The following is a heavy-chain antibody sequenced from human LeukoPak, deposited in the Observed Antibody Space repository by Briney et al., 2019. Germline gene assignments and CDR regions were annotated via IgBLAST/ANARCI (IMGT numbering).Heavy chain of an antibody. J-gene: IGHJ5*02. CDR3: ARDWGDTAMYNWFDP. CDR1: GYTFTSYY. Sequence: ASVKASCKASGYTFTSYYMHWVRQAPGQGLEWMGIINPSGGSTSYAQKFQGRVTMTRDTSTSTVYMELSSLRSEDTAVYYCARDWGDTAMYNWFDPWGQGTLVTVSS. CDR2: INPSGGST. D-gene: IGHD5-18*01. V-gene: IGHV1-46*01.